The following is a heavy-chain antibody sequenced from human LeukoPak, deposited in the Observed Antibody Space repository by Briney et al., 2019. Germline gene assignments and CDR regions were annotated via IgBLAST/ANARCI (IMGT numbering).Heavy chain of an antibody. CDR1: GFTLSSSG. J-gene: IGHJ4*02. Sequence: PGGSLRLSCAASGFTLSSSGMHWVRQAPGKGLEWVAVIWGDENHKYYGDSVRGRFTISRDNAKNTLYLQVDSLRVEDTAVYYCARGIYGQWLVLDYWGQGTLVTVSS. D-gene: IGHD6-19*01. CDR3: ARGIYGQWLVLDY. V-gene: IGHV3-33*01. CDR2: IWGDENHK.